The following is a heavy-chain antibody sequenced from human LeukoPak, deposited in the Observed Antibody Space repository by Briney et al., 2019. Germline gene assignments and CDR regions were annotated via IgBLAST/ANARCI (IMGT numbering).Heavy chain of an antibody. V-gene: IGHV1-69*02. J-gene: IGHJ6*02. CDR1: GGTFSSYT. Sequence: SVKVSCKASGGTFSSYTISWVRQAPGQGLECMGRIIPILGIANYAQKFQGRVTITADKSTSTAYMELSSLRSEDTAVYYCARVDGTTVTPYYYYGMDVWGQGTTVTVSS. CDR2: IIPILGIA. D-gene: IGHD4-17*01. CDR3: ARVDGTTVTPYYYYGMDV.